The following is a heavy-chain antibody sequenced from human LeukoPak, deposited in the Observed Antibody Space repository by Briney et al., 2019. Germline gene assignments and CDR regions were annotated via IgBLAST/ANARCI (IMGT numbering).Heavy chain of an antibody. CDR1: GCSISSYS. CDR2: IYYSGST. Sequence: SETLSLTCTVSGCSISSYSWSWIRQPPGKGLEWIGYIYYSGSTTYNPSLKSRVTMSVDTSKSQSSLNLMSWTAADTGVYYCTRDTGTTGEVKFDPWGQGTLVTVSS. D-gene: IGHD4-17*01. V-gene: IGHV4-59*12. CDR3: TRDTGTTGEVKFDP. J-gene: IGHJ5*02.